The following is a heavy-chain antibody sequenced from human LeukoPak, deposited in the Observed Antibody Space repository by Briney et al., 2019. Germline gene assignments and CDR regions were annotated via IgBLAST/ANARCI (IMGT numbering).Heavy chain of an antibody. V-gene: IGHV3-48*01. CDR2: ITSSSSST. Sequence: PGGSLRLSCATSGFTFNAYNMNWVRQAPGKGLEWISYITSSSSSTSYADSVKGRFSISRDNGKNSLYLQMKNLRAADTAVYYSVRAHPLFYMDVWGKGTTVTVSS. CDR3: VRAHPLFYMDV. J-gene: IGHJ6*03. CDR1: GFTFNAYN.